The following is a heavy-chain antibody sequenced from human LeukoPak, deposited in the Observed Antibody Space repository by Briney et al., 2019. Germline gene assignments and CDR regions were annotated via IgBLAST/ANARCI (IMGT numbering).Heavy chain of an antibody. CDR1: EFTFSSYS. Sequence: GGSLRLSCAASEFTFSSYSMNWVRQAPGKGLEWVSSISSRSSFIYYADSVKGRFTISRDNAKNSLYLQMNSLRAEDTAVYYCARRKWLHDAFDIWGQGTMVTVSS. CDR2: ISSRSSFI. V-gene: IGHV3-21*04. J-gene: IGHJ3*02. D-gene: IGHD5-18*01. CDR3: ARRKWLHDAFDI.